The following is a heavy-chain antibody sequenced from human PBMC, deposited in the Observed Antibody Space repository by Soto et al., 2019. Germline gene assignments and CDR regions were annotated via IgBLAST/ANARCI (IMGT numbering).Heavy chain of an antibody. CDR3: ARRGYCSGGSCYGHYYYYGMDV. V-gene: IGHV5-10-1*01. J-gene: IGHJ6*02. CDR2: IDPSDSQT. Sequence: PGESLKISCKGSGYSFAGYWITWVRQKPGKGLEWMGRIDPSDSQTYYSPSFRGHVTISATKSIPTVFLQWSSLRASATAMYYCARRGYCSGGSCYGHYYYYGMDVWGQGTTVTVSS. D-gene: IGHD2-15*01. CDR1: GYSFAGYW.